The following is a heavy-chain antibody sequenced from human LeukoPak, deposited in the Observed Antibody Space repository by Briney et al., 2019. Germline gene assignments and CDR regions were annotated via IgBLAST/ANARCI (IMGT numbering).Heavy chain of an antibody. D-gene: IGHD3-3*01. CDR3: AKDGQYYDFWSGYYNPPGYYGMDV. CDR1: GVTLSSYA. J-gene: IGHJ6*02. Sequence: GGSLRLSCAASGVTLSSYAMSWARQAPGKGLEWVAVISYDGSNKYYADSVKGRFTISRDNSKNTLYLQMNSLRAEDTAVYYCAKDGQYYDFWSGYYNPPGYYGMDVWGQGTTVTVSS. V-gene: IGHV3-30*18. CDR2: ISYDGSNK.